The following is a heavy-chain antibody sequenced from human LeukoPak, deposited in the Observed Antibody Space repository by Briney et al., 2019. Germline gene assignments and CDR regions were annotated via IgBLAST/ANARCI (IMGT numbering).Heavy chain of an antibody. Sequence: ASVKVSCKASGYTFTSYGISWVRQAPGQGLEWMGWISADNGNTNYAQKLQGRVTMTTDTSTSTAYMELRSLRSDDTAVYYCAKDRRPRYYYDGSSEDDAFDIWGQGTMVTVSS. J-gene: IGHJ3*02. CDR3: AKDRRPRYYYDGSSEDDAFDI. D-gene: IGHD3-22*01. V-gene: IGHV1-18*01. CDR1: GYTFTSYG. CDR2: ISADNGNT.